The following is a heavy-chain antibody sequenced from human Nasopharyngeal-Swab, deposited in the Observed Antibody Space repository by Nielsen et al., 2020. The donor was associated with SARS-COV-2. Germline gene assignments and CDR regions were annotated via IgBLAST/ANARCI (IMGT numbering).Heavy chain of an antibody. CDR1: GFTFSSYA. J-gene: IGHJ3*02. D-gene: IGHD3-10*01. Sequence: GESLKISCAASGFTFSSYAMSWVRQAPGKGLEWVSAISGSGGSTYYADSVKGRFTISRDNSKNTLCLQMNSLRAEDTAVYYCAKDLRVRGVIINAFDIWGQGTMVTVSS. V-gene: IGHV3-23*01. CDR3: AKDLRVRGVIINAFDI. CDR2: ISGSGGST.